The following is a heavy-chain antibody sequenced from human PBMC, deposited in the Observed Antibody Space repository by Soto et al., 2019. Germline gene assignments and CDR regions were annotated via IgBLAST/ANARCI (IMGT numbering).Heavy chain of an antibody. CDR2: IYYSGTT. D-gene: IGHD3-16*01. Sequence: SETLSLTCTVSGGPLSSGSYYWSWIRQSPGQGLEWIGYIYYSGTTKYNPSLKSRVSISVDTSKNQFSLKLSSVTAADTAVYYCARDGLDYYYYYGMDVWGQGTTVTVSS. CDR3: ARDGLDYYYYYGMDV. CDR1: GGPLSSGSYY. J-gene: IGHJ6*02. V-gene: IGHV4-61*01.